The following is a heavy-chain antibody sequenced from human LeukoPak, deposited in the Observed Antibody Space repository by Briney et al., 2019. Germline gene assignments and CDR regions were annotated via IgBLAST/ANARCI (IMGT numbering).Heavy chain of an antibody. V-gene: IGHV1-2*02. Sequence: ASVKGSCKSSGYTFTGFCIHWGRQARGQGLEWMGWLNPNSGVTNYERNFKGRVNMTRDTSISTGYMELSRLRSDDTAVYYCARDLDNYSGSGSYYNGDPLFQHWGQGTLVTVSS. CDR1: GYTFTGFC. CDR2: LNPNSGVT. D-gene: IGHD3-10*01. CDR3: ARDLDNYSGSGSYYNGDPLFQH. J-gene: IGHJ1*01.